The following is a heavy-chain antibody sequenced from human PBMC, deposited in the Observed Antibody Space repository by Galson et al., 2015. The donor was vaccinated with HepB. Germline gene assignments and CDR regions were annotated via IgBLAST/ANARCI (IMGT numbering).Heavy chain of an antibody. J-gene: IGHJ5*02. D-gene: IGHD3-22*01. CDR2: INQDGSEK. CDR3: ARKIYYYDSSNMGWFDP. Sequence: SLRLSCAASGFTFDTYWMTWVRQAPGKGLEWVATINQDGSEKDYVDSVKGRFTISRDNAKNSLYLQMNSLSAEDTAVHHCARKIYYYDSSNMGWFDPWGQGTLVTVSS. CDR1: GFTFDTYW. V-gene: IGHV3-7*01.